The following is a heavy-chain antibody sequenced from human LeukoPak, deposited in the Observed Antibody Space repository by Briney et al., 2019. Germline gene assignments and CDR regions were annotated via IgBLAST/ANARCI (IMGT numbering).Heavy chain of an antibody. Sequence: SETLSLTCTVSGDSISSGDYYWTWIRQHPGKGLEWIGYIYYSGSTYYNPSLKSRVTMSIDTSKNQLSLNLTSVTAADTAVYYCARQYYYGSGSFGYWGQGTLVTVSS. CDR1: GDSISSGDYY. CDR2: IYYSGST. J-gene: IGHJ4*02. V-gene: IGHV4-31*03. D-gene: IGHD3-10*01. CDR3: ARQYYYGSGSFGY.